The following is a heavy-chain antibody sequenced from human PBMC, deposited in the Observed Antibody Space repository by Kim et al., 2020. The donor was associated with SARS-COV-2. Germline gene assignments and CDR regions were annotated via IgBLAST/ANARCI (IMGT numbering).Heavy chain of an antibody. V-gene: IGHV3-72*01. CDR1: GSTFSDHY. Sequence: GGSLRLSCIASGSTFSDHYMDWVRQTPGKGIDWGVRIDNKASLYITKYAASVKVRFTITRVDSKNSLYLHMSSLRGEDTAVYHCTRGYSGVSVYALDIWGQGTMGTVSS. D-gene: IGHD6-19*01. CDR2: IDNKASLYIT. J-gene: IGHJ3*02. CDR3: TRGYSGVSVYALDI.